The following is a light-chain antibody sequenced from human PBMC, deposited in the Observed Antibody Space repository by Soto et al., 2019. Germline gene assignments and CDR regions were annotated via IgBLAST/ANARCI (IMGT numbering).Light chain of an antibody. CDR1: QSVSTY. J-gene: IGKJ4*01. CDR3: QQRSNWTPLT. Sequence: EIVLTQSPATLSLSAGERATLSCRASQSVSTYLAWYQQKPGQAPRLLIYDASNRATGIPARFSRGGSGTDFTLTISSLEPEDFAVYYCQQRSNWTPLTFGGGTKVEIK. CDR2: DAS. V-gene: IGKV3-11*01.